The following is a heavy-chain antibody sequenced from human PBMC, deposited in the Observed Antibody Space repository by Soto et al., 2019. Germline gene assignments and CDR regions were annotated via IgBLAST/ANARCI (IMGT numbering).Heavy chain of an antibody. CDR1: GGTFSSYA. D-gene: IGHD3-3*01. CDR2: IIPIFGTA. J-gene: IGHJ6*02. V-gene: IGHV1-69*13. CDR3: ARVQGHLEWLLRNYYYYGMDV. Sequence: SVKVSCKASGGTFSSYAISWVRQAPGQGLEWMGGIIPIFGTANYAQKFQGRVTITADESTSTAYMELSSLRSEDTAVYYCARVQGHLEWLLRNYYYYGMDVWGQGTTVTVSS.